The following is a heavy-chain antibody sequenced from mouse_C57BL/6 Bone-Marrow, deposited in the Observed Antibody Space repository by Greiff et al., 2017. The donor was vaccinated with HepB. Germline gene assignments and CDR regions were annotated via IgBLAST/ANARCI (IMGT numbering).Heavy chain of an antibody. Sequence: EVQLVESGGGLVQPGGSLSLSCAASGFTFTDYYMSWVRQPPGKALEWLGFIRNKANGYTTEYSASVKGRFTISRDNSQSILYLQMNALRAEDSATYYCASAYYSNYYAMDYWGQGTSVTVSS. CDR1: GFTFTDYY. V-gene: IGHV7-3*01. CDR3: ASAYYSNYYAMDY. D-gene: IGHD2-5*01. J-gene: IGHJ4*01. CDR2: IRNKANGYTT.